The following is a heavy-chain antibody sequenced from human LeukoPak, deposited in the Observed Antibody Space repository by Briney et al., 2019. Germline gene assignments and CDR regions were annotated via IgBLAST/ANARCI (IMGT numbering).Heavy chain of an antibody. CDR2: ISWNSGVI. Sequence: GRSLRLSCAASGFTFDDYAMHWVRQAPGKGLEWVSGISWNSGVIGYADSVKGRFTISRDNAKNSLYLQMNSLRAEDTAVYYCARADWDTAMIDYWGQEPWSPSPQ. CDR1: GFTFDDYA. V-gene: IGHV3-9*01. J-gene: IGHJ4*01. CDR3: ARADWDTAMIDY. D-gene: IGHD5-18*01.